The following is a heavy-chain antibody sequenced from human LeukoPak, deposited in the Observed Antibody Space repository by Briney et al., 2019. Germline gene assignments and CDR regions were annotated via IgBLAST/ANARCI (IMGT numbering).Heavy chain of an antibody. Sequence: AGGSLRLSCAASGFTFRNHGMPWVRQAPGKGLEWVAVIWYDGSDKYYADSVKGRFAISRDNSKNTLYLQMSSLRADDTAVYYCARDRAYQYFDYWGQGTLVTVSS. CDR1: GFTFRNHG. D-gene: IGHD2-2*01. V-gene: IGHV3-33*01. CDR2: IWYDGSDK. CDR3: ARDRAYQYFDY. J-gene: IGHJ4*02.